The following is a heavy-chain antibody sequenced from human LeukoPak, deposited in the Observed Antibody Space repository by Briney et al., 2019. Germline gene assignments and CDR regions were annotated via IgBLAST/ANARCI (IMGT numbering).Heavy chain of an antibody. CDR1: GYTFTGYY. Sequence: ASVKVSCKASGYTFTGYYMHWVRQAPGQGLEWMGWINPNSGGTNYAQKFQGRVTMTRDTSISTAYMELSRLRSDDTAVYYCARDRLRFLEWFDDILYNYYYGMDVWGQGTTVTVSS. CDR3: ARDRLRFLEWFDDILYNYYYGMDV. J-gene: IGHJ6*02. V-gene: IGHV1-2*02. CDR2: INPNSGGT. D-gene: IGHD3-3*01.